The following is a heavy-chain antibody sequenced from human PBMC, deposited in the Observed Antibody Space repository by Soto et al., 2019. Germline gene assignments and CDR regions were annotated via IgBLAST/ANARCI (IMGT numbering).Heavy chain of an antibody. CDR2: INAGNGNT. V-gene: IGHV1-3*01. D-gene: IGHD2-21*02. Sequence: QVQLVQSGAEVKKPGASVKVSCKASGYTFTSYAMPWVRQAPGQRLEWMGWINAGNGNTKYSQKFQGRVTITRDTPASAADMELSSLRSEDTAVYYCARYIAVVTAADYWGQGTLVTVSS. CDR1: GYTFTSYA. J-gene: IGHJ4*02. CDR3: ARYIAVVTAADY.